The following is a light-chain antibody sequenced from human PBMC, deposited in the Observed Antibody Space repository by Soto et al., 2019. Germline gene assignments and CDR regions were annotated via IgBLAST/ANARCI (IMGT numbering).Light chain of an antibody. J-gene: IGKJ1*01. CDR3: QQYSSYWT. CDR2: DAS. Sequence: IQLTPSPSSLCASVGARVTITCRASQSLSIWLAWYQQRPGKAPKLLLYDASRLESVVPSRFSGSGSGTEFTLTISSLQPDDFATYYCQQYSSYWTFGQGTKVDIK. V-gene: IGKV1-5*01. CDR1: QSLSIW.